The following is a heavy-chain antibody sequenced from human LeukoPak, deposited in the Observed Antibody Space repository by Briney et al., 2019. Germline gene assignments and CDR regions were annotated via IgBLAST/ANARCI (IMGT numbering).Heavy chain of an antibody. CDR1: GGSISSSSYY. D-gene: IGHD3-10*01. J-gene: IGHJ4*02. CDR2: IYYSGST. CDR3: ARVNYGSATKEDY. V-gene: IGHV4-39*07. Sequence: SETLSLTCTVSGGSISSSSYYWGWIRQPPGKGLEWIGSIYYSGSTYYNPSLKSRVTISVDTSENQFSLKLSSVTAADTAVYYCARVNYGSATKEDYWGQGTLVTVSS.